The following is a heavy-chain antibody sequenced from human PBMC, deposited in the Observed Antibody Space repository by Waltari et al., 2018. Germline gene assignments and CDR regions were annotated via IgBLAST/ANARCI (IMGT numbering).Heavy chain of an antibody. V-gene: IGHV4-39*01. Sequence: QLHLQESGPALVKPSATLSLTCSVPGGSITSNSHYWGWVRQPPGKGLYWTVTISYSGAIYNNPALKSRLTISVETPKNQFSLKLSSVTAAYTALYYCATYVGASVGTAAFDVWGQGTMVTVSS. CDR1: GGSITSNSHY. CDR2: ISYSGAI. D-gene: IGHD3-16*01. CDR3: ATYVGASVGTAAFDV. J-gene: IGHJ3*01.